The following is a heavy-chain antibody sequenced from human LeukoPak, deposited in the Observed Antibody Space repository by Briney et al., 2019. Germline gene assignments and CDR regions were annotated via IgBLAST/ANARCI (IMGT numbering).Heavy chain of an antibody. V-gene: IGHV4-4*09. CDR3: ARRQSSGFFDN. D-gene: IGHD3-10*01. J-gene: IGHJ4*02. CDR1: GGSMTNYY. CDR2: IYTSGGT. Sequence: SETLSLTCTVSGGSMTNYYWSWIRQPPGKALEWIGYIYTSGGTNYNPSLKSRLTISVDTSKSQFFLGLTSATAAGTAVYYCARRQSSGFFDNWGQGILVTVSP.